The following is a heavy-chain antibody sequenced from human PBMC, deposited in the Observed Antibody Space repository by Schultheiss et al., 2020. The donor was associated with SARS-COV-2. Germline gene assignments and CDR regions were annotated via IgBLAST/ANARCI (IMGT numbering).Heavy chain of an antibody. D-gene: IGHD6-25*01. J-gene: IGHJ6*02. CDR3: ARRSDWDRGGMDV. V-gene: IGHV4-38-2*01. CDR1: GYSISSDYS. Sequence: SETLSLTCAVSGYSISSDYSWSWIRQPPGKGLEWIGSIYYTGSANYNPSLESRVTMSVDTSKNQFSLRMRFVTAADTAVYYCARRSDWDRGGMDVWGQGTTVTVSS. CDR2: IYYTGSA.